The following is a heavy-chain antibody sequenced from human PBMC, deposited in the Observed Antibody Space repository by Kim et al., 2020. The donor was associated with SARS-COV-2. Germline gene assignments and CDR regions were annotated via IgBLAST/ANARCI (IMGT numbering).Heavy chain of an antibody. J-gene: IGHJ1*01. CDR2: IIPILGIA. V-gene: IGHV1-69*04. CDR1: GGTFSSYT. Sequence: SVKVSCKASGGTFSSYTISWVRQAPGQGLEWMGRIIPILGIANYAQKFQGRVTITADKSTSTAYMELSSLRSEDTAVYYCAREMAEYSSSWYEYFQRWGQGTLVTVSS. CDR3: AREMAEYSSSWYEYFQR. D-gene: IGHD6-13*01.